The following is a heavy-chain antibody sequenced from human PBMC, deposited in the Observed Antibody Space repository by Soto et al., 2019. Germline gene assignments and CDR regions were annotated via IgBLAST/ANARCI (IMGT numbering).Heavy chain of an antibody. V-gene: IGHV4-39*01. CDR1: GGSITSSYT. D-gene: IGHD2-2*02. Sequence: QLHLQESGPGLVKPSETLSLTCTVSGGSITSSYTWGWIRQXXXKGLEWIGSIYYSGSTYYNPSLKSRVTISVDTSKNQCSLKLSSVTAADTAVYYCATIPATTILTDYWGQGTLVTVSS. CDR2: IYYSGST. CDR3: ATIPATTILTDY. J-gene: IGHJ4*02.